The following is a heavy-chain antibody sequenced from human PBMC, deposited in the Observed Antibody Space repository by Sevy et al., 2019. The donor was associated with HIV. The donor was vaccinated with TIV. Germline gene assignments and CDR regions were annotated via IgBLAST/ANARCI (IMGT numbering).Heavy chain of an antibody. V-gene: IGHV3-21*01. CDR1: GFSFSSYS. D-gene: IGHD4-17*01. CDR3: ARYTHDYGDYAPEGYGMDV. Sequence: GGSLRLSCAASGFSFSSYSINWVRQAPGKGLEWVSFISSTSSYIYDADSVKGRFTISRDNAKNSLYLQMNSLRAEDTAVYYCARYTHDYGDYAPEGYGMDVRGQGTTVTVSS. CDR2: ISSTSSYI. J-gene: IGHJ6*02.